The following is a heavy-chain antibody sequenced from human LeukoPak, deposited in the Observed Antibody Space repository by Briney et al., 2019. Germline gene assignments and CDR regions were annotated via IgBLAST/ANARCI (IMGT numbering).Heavy chain of an antibody. J-gene: IGHJ4*02. CDR1: SGSISSYY. CDR3: ARMEYYFDH. Sequence: SETLSLTCTVSSGSISSYYWSWIRQPPGKGLEWIGYIYYSGSSNYNPSLKSRVTMSVDMSKKEFSLRVSSVTAADTAVYYGARMEYYFDHWGQGTLVTVSS. V-gene: IGHV4-59*01. CDR2: IYYSGSS. D-gene: IGHD3-3*01.